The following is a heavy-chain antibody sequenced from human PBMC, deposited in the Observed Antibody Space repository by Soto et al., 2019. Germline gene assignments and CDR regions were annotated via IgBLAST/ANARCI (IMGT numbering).Heavy chain of an antibody. Sequence: GWSLRLSCAASGFTLTSYSMNWVRQAPGKGLEWVSSISSSSSHIYYADSVKGRFTISRDNARNALYLEMNSLRAEDTAVYYCVRERGLSSSYGMDVWGQGTKVTVS. CDR1: GFTLTSYS. D-gene: IGHD3-10*01. J-gene: IGHJ6*02. V-gene: IGHV3-21*01. CDR3: VRERGLSSSYGMDV. CDR2: ISSSSSHI.